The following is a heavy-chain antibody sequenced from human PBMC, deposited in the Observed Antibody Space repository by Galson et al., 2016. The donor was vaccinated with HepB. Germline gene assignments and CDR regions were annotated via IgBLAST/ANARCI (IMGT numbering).Heavy chain of an antibody. D-gene: IGHD2-2*01. J-gene: IGHJ4*02. CDR1: GFTFSSYW. CDR2: IKEDGSEK. Sequence: SLRLSCAASGFTFSSYWMTWVRQVPGKGLEWLAQIKEDGSEKYYVDSLKGRFTISRDNAKNSLYLQMNSLRAEDTAIYYCAGDSTVPGRSIDYWGQGTLITVSS. V-gene: IGHV3-7*03. CDR3: AGDSTVPGRSIDY.